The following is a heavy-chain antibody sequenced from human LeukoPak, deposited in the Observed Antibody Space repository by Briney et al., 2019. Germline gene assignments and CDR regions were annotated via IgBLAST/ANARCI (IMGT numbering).Heavy chain of an antibody. CDR2: TYYRSKWYN. CDR1: GDSVSINSTA. Sequence: SQTLSLTCAISGDSVSINSTACNWIRQSPSRGLEWLGRTYYRSKWYNDYAVSVKSRITINPDTSKNQFSLQLNSVTAEDTAVYYCVRGGQGDGYSADEAFDFWGQGTVVTVSS. J-gene: IGHJ3*01. D-gene: IGHD5-24*01. V-gene: IGHV6-1*01. CDR3: VRGGQGDGYSADEAFDF.